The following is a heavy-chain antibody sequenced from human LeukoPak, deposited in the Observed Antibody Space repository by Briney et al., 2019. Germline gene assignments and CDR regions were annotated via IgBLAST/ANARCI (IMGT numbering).Heavy chain of an antibody. CDR3: VRDHYYTSGSPSFDY. CDR2: ISPSGGT. V-gene: IGHV1-2*02. Sequence: ASVKVSCKASGYSFTGYYMHWVRQAPGQGLEWMGWISPSGGTDYAQKLQGRVTMTRDTSINIAYMGLSRLRSDDTAVYYCVRDHYYTSGSPSFDYWGQGTLVTVSS. CDR1: GYSFTGYY. J-gene: IGHJ4*02. D-gene: IGHD3-10*01.